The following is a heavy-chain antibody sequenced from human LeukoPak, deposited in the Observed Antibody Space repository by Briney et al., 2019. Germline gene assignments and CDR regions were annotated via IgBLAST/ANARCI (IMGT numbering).Heavy chain of an antibody. J-gene: IGHJ6*02. V-gene: IGHV3-74*01. CDR2: INSDGSST. CDR3: ARDGNYYDSTGYKPLFYYYGMDV. CDR1: GFTFSRNW. Sequence: GGSLRLSCAASGFTFSRNWMHWVRQAPGKGLVWVSRINSDGSSTNYADSVKGRFTISRDNAKNTLHLQMNSLRAEDTAVYFCARDGNYYDSTGYKPLFYYYGMDVWGQGATVTVSS. D-gene: IGHD3-22*01.